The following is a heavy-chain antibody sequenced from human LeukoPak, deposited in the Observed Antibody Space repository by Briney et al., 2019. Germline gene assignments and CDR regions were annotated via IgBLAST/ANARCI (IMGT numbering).Heavy chain of an antibody. Sequence: QPGGSLRLSCEVSGFTFSKYGMHWVRQAPGKGLEWVSTIRYDGSKEYYADSVRGRFTISRDNSGNTLFLQMDSLGAEDTAVYYCVRDTITYDIFTGSPDYWGQGTLVIVSS. J-gene: IGHJ4*02. CDR2: IRYDGSKE. CDR3: VRDTITYDIFTGSPDY. V-gene: IGHV3-30*02. CDR1: GFTFSKYG. D-gene: IGHD3-9*01.